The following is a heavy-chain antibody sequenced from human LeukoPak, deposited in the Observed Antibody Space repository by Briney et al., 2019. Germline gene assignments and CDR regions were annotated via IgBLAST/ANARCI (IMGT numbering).Heavy chain of an antibody. CDR2: ISSSSTI. Sequence: GGSLRLSCAASGFTFSSYRMIWVRQTPGKGLEWVSSISSSSTINYADSMRGRFTISRDNAKNSLYLQMNSLRAEDTAVYYCARGRGGNSPGGIWYFDYWGQGTLVTVSS. CDR3: ARGRGGNSPGGIWYFDY. V-gene: IGHV3-48*04. CDR1: GFTFSSYR. D-gene: IGHD4-23*01. J-gene: IGHJ4*02.